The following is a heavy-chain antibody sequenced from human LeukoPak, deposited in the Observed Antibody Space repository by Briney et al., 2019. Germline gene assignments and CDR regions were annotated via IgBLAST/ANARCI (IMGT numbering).Heavy chain of an antibody. Sequence: SGTLSLTCTVSGGSISSGSYYWSWIRQPAGKGLEWIGRIYTSGSTNYNPSLKSRVTISVDTSKNQFSLKLSSVTAADTAVYYCARGAHYCTNGICYYNHYYYYMDVWGKGTTVTVSS. CDR1: GGSISSGSYY. D-gene: IGHD2-8*01. CDR2: IYTSGST. CDR3: ARGAHYCTNGICYYNHYYYYMDV. V-gene: IGHV4-61*02. J-gene: IGHJ6*03.